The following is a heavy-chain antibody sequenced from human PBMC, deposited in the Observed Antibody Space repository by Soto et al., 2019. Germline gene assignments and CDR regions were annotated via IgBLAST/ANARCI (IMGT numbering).Heavy chain of an antibody. J-gene: IGHJ4*02. V-gene: IGHV1-58*02. D-gene: IGHD5-18*01. CDR3: AAIGYSYGYSFDY. CDR2: IVVGSGNT. CDR1: GFTFTSSA. Sequence: SVKVSCKASGFTFTSSAMQWVRQARGQRLEWIGWIVVGSGNTNYAQKFQERVTITRDMSTSTAYMELSSLRSEDTAVYYCAAIGYSYGYSFDYWGQGTLVPSPQ.